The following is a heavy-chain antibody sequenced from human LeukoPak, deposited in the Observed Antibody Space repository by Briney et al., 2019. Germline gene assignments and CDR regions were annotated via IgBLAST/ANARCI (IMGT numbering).Heavy chain of an antibody. CDR2: IIPILGIA. CDR3: ARVRPSPYCGGDCWDFDY. V-gene: IGHV1-69*04. Sequence: TVSCTASGGTFSSYAISWVRQAPGQGLEWMGRIIPILGIANYAQKFQGRVTITADKSTSTAYMELSSLRSEDTAVYYCARVRPSPYCGGDCWDFDYWGQGTLVTVSS. D-gene: IGHD2-21*02. CDR1: GGTFSSYA. J-gene: IGHJ4*02.